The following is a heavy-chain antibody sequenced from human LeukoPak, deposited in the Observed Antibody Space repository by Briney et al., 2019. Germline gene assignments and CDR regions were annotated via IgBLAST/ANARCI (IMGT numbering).Heavy chain of an antibody. CDR2: IYYSGST. Sequence: PSETLSLTCTVSGGSISSSSYYWGWIRQPPGKGLEWIGSIYYSGSTYYNPSLKSRVTISVDTSKNQFSLKLSSVPAADTAVYYCARDRSGSYYGYWGQGTLVTVSS. V-gene: IGHV4-39*07. CDR1: GGSISSSSYY. J-gene: IGHJ4*02. D-gene: IGHD1-26*01. CDR3: ARDRSGSYYGY.